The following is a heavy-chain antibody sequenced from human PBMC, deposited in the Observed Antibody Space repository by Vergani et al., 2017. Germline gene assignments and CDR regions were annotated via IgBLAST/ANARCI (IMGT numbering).Heavy chain of an antibody. D-gene: IGHD2-2*01. CDR2: INTKSGNT. V-gene: IGHV1-8*02. CDR3: ARCVLVTKYRHNWFDP. Sequence: QVQLVQSGAEMKKPGSSVKVSCKASGGTFSSFAISWVRQAPGKGLEWIGWINTKSGNTAYAAKVQGRITMTRDSYTDTAYMEMKSQRSEDTAICVCARCVLVTKYRHNWFDPWGQGTVVTVSS. CDR1: GGTFSSFA. J-gene: IGHJ5*01.